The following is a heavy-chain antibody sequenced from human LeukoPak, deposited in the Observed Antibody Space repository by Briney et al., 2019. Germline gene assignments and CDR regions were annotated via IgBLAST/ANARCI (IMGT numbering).Heavy chain of an antibody. CDR1: GFPFSNHF. CDR3: VKDLTGTWSFDY. J-gene: IGHJ4*02. CDR2: IGPNGAST. V-gene: IGHV3-64D*06. D-gene: IGHD3-9*01. Sequence: PGGSLRLSCSTSGFPFSNHFMHWVRQAPGKGLEYVSSIGPNGASTLYADSVKGRFTISRDNSKNALYLQLTSLRLEDTAFYYCVKDLTGTWSFDYWGQGTLVTVSS.